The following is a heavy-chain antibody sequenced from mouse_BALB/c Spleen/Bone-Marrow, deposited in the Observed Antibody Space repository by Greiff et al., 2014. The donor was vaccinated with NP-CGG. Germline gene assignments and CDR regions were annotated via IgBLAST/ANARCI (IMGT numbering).Heavy chain of an antibody. D-gene: IGHD1-1*01. V-gene: IGHV5-6*02. J-gene: IGHJ4*01. CDR1: GFTFSSYG. Sequence: DVKLQESGGDLVKPGGSLKLSCAASGFTFSSYGMSWVRQTPDKRLEWVATISSGGSYTYYPDSVKGRFTISRDNANNTLYLQMSSLKSEDSAMYFCARRGTTVQYYYPMDYWGQGTPVTVSS. CDR2: ISSGGSYT. CDR3: ARRGTTVQYYYPMDY.